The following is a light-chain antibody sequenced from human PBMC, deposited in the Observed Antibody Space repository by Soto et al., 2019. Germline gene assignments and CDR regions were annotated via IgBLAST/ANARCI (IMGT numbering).Light chain of an antibody. V-gene: IGKV3-11*01. CDR2: DVS. Sequence: IVLTQSTSILSLSPGARATLSCRASQPIGRHLAWYQQRPGQAPRLLIYDVSTRAAGIPGRFSGSGSATEFTLTISSLEPEDFAVYFCQQRSNWPPITFGQGTRLEIK. J-gene: IGKJ5*01. CDR1: QPIGRH. CDR3: QQRSNWPPIT.